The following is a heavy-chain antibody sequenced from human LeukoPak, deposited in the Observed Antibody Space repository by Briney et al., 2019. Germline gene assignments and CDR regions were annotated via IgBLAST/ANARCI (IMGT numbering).Heavy chain of an antibody. CDR3: ARDWRRYGTYDY. CDR1: GFTFSSYE. D-gene: IGHD5-18*01. J-gene: IGHJ4*02. CDR2: ISSSGSTI. Sequence: GGSLRLSCAASGFTFSSYEMNWVRQAPGKRLEWVSYISSSGSTIYYADSVKGRFTISRDNAKNSLYLQMNSLRAEDTALYYCARDWRRYGTYDYWGQGTLVTVSS. V-gene: IGHV3-48*03.